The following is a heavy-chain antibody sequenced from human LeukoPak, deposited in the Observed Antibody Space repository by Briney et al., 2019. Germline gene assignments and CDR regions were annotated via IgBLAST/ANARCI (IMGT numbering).Heavy chain of an antibody. J-gene: IGHJ6*03. CDR1: GYTFTSYG. CDR3: ARVLRGSTYYDILTGYYLRYYYYYMDV. V-gene: IGHV1-18*01. Sequence: ASVKVSCKASGYTFTSYGISWVRQAPGQGLEWMGWISAYNGNTNYAQKLQGRVTMTTDTSTSTAYMELRSLRSDDTAVYYCARVLRGSTYYDILTGYYLRYYYYYMDVWGKGTTVTISS. D-gene: IGHD3-9*01. CDR2: ISAYNGNT.